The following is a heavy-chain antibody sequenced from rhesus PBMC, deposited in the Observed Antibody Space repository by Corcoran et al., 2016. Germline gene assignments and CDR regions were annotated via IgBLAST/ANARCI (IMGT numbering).Heavy chain of an antibody. Sequence: QLQLQESGPGLVKPSETLSVTCAVSGGSLRSRYWRWIGKAPGKGLEMIGDIYGSGSSTNYNPSLKSRVTLSVDTSKNQLSLKLSSVTTADTAVYYCARGCTGSGCYGGFDYWGQGVLVTVSS. CDR3: ARGCTGSGCYGGFDY. V-gene: IGHV4-169*01. J-gene: IGHJ4*01. CDR1: GGSLRSRY. CDR2: IYGSGSST. D-gene: IGHD2-21*01.